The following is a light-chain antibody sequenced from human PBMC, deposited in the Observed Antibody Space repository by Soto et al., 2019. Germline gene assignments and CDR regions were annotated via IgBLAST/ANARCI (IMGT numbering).Light chain of an antibody. V-gene: IGKV1-5*03. CDR1: QTISSW. CDR3: QHYNSYSEA. J-gene: IGKJ1*01. CDR2: KAS. Sequence: DIQMNQSPSTLSGSVGDRVTITCRVSQTISSWLAWYQQKPGKAPKLLIYKASTLKSGVPSRFSGSGSGTEFTLTISSLQPDDFATYYCQHYNSYSEAFGQGTKVDIK.